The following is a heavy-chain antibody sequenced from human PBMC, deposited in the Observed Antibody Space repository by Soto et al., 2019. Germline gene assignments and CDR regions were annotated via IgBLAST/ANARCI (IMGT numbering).Heavy chain of an antibody. CDR1: CGSFRGYY. D-gene: IGHD6-19*01. V-gene: IGHV4-34*01. CDR3: ASDGLAVAPPPSLDYYFCMDV. J-gene: IGHJ6*02. Sequence: QVLPQQWGAGLLKPSETLSLTFAVLCGSFRGYYLSWIRQPPGKGLGWLGEIKHSGSTNYNPSLKSRVTISVDTSKNQFSLKLSSVTAADTALYYCASDGLAVAPPPSLDYYFCMDVWGQGTTVTASS. CDR2: IKHSGST.